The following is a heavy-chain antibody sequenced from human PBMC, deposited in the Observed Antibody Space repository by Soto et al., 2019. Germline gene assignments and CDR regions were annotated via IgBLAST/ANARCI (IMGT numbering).Heavy chain of an antibody. J-gene: IGHJ6*02. D-gene: IGHD3-22*01. CDR2: IDPSDSYT. Sequence: GESLKISCKGPGYSFTSYWISWVRQMPGKGLEWMGRIDPSDSYTNYSPYFQGHVTNSADKSISTAYLQRSSLKDSDTAMYFCAIHDDGSIFNLGYYYGMGVWGQGSTVTVSS. CDR1: GYSFTSYW. CDR3: AIHDDGSIFNLGYYYGMGV. V-gene: IGHV5-10-1*01.